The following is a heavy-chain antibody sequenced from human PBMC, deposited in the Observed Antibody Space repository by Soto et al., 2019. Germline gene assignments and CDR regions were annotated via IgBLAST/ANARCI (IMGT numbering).Heavy chain of an antibody. CDR2: ISSGSSYI. V-gene: IGHV3-21*01. Sequence: GASLRLSCAASGFTFSTYTMNWVRQARGKGLEWISSISSGSSYIYYAGSVKGRFTISRDNAKNSLFLQMNSLRADDTAVYYCARDILSGGAYPDSWGQGTKVTVSS. J-gene: IGHJ5*01. CDR3: ARDILSGGAYPDS. D-gene: IGHD3-10*01. CDR1: GFTFSTYT.